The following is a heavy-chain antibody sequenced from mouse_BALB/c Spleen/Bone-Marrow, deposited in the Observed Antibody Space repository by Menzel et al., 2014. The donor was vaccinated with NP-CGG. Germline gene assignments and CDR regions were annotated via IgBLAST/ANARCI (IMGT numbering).Heavy chain of an antibody. D-gene: IGHD1-1*01. Sequence: QVQLKDSGPGLVAPSQSPSITCTVSGFSLSRYNVHWVRQPPGKGLEWLGMIWNGGSTDCNSALKSRLSISKDNSKSQVFLKMNSLQTDDTAMYYCARNYYGIPYYFDYWGQGTTLTVSS. CDR1: GFSLSRYN. J-gene: IGHJ2*01. CDR3: ARNYYGIPYYFDY. V-gene: IGHV2-6-4*01. CDR2: IWNGGST.